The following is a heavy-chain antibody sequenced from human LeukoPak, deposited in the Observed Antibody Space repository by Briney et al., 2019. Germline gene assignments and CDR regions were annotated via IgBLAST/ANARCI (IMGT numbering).Heavy chain of an antibody. CDR1: GFTFSSYG. V-gene: IGHV3-30*03. CDR2: ISYDGSNK. Sequence: GGSLRLSCAASGFTFSSYGMHWVRQAPGKGLEWVAVISYDGSNKYFADSVKGRFTISRDNSKNTLYLQMNSLRAEDTAVYYCARDPSGSPGDYWGQGTLVTVSS. J-gene: IGHJ4*02. D-gene: IGHD1-26*01. CDR3: ARDPSGSPGDY.